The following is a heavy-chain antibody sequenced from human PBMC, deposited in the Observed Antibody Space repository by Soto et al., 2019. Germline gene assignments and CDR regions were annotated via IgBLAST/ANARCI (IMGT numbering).Heavy chain of an antibody. D-gene: IGHD3-10*01. CDR1: GGSINNGGYY. J-gene: IGHJ6*02. CDR3: ARDLRGGSYGMDV. CDR2: IFYSGST. V-gene: IGHV4-31*03. Sequence: QVQLQESGPGLVKPSQTLSLTCTVSGGSINNGGYYLRWIRQHQGKGLEWIGYIFYSGSTYYNSSLKSRVTISVATNKNQLPLKLSAVTAADTAVYYGARDLRGGSYGMDVWGQGTTVTVSS.